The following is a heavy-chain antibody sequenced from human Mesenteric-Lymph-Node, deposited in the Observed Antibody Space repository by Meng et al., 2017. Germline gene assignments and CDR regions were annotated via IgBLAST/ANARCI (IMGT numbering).Heavy chain of an antibody. V-gene: IGHV1-3*01. CDR3: AREASGTSPDY. CDR2: INAGNGNT. CDR1: GYTFTSYA. D-gene: IGHD6-6*01. Sequence: SVKVSRKASGYTFTSYAMHWVRQAPGQRLEWMGWINAGNGNTKYSQKFQGRVTMTGDTATGTVDMELSNLRSDDTAVYYCAREASGTSPDYWGQGTLVTVSS. J-gene: IGHJ4*02.